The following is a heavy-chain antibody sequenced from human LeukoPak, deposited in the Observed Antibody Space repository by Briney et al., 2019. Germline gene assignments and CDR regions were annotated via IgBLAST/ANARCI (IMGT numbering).Heavy chain of an antibody. CDR3: ARVIRERGYSYGYPDY. CDR2: IKEDGSDK. D-gene: IGHD5-18*01. Sequence: GGSLRLSCAASEFTFSNYWMTWVRQAPGKGLEWVANIKEDGSDKYYVDSVKGRFTISRDNAKNSLYLQMNNLRAEDTAVYYCARVIRERGYSYGYPDYWGQGTLVTVSS. CDR1: EFTFSNYW. J-gene: IGHJ4*02. V-gene: IGHV3-7*01.